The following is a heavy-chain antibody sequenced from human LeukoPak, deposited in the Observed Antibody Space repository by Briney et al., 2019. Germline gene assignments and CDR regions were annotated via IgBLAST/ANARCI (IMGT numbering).Heavy chain of an antibody. Sequence: SETLSLTCTVSSGSISSSNYFWGWIRQPPGKGLEWIGSIYYSGSTYYNPSLKSRVTISVDTSKNQFSLKLSSVTAADTAVYYCARGLLSIVGATVYAFDIWGQGTMVTVSS. J-gene: IGHJ3*02. CDR3: ARGLLSIVGATVYAFDI. V-gene: IGHV4-39*01. D-gene: IGHD1-26*01. CDR1: SGSISSSNYF. CDR2: IYYSGST.